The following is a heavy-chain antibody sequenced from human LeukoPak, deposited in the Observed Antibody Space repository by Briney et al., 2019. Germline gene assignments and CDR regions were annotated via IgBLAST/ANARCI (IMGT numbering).Heavy chain of an antibody. J-gene: IGHJ6*02. CDR1: VGSISSGNW. D-gene: IGHD1-1*01. Sequence: SETLSLTCAVSVGSISSGNWWSWVRQSPGKGLEWIGEVYHNGTPNYNPSLKSRVTISADTFKNHFSLKLTSVTAADTAVYYCATAPILRGEAGEQYKYGMDVWAKGPRSSSP. CDR2: VYHNGTP. V-gene: IGHV4-4*02. CDR3: ATAPILRGEAGEQYKYGMDV.